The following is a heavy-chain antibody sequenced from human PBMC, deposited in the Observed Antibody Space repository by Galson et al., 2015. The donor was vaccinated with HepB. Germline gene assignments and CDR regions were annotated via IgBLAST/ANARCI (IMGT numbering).Heavy chain of an antibody. CDR3: AKDAHDWFDP. V-gene: IGHV3-30*18. J-gene: IGHJ5*02. Sequence: SLRLSCAASGFTFSSYGMHWVRQAPGKGLEWVAFISYDGSSKYYPDSVKGRFTISRDNSKNMLYLRMNSLRAEDTAVYYCAKDAHDWFDPWGQGTLVTVSS. CDR1: GFTFSSYG. CDR2: ISYDGSSK.